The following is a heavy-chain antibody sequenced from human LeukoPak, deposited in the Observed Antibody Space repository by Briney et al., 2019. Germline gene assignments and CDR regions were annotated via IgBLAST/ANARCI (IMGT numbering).Heavy chain of an antibody. CDR1: GLTFSSYE. V-gene: IGHV3-7*01. Sequence: GGSLRLSCSASGLTFSSYEMNWVRQAPGKGLEWVANIKQDGSEKYYVDSVKGRFTISRDNAKNSLYVQMNSLRAEDTAVYYCARDDDYYDSSGYYYDYFDYWGQGTLVTVSS. CDR2: IKQDGSEK. CDR3: ARDDDYYDSSGYYYDYFDY. D-gene: IGHD3-22*01. J-gene: IGHJ4*02.